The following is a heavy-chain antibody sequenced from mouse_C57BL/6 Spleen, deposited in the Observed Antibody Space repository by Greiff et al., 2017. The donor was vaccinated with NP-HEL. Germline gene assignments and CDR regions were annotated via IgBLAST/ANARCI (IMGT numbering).Heavy chain of an antibody. Sequence: QVQLQQSGPELVKPGASVKISCKASGYAFSSSWMNWVKQRPGKGLEWIGRIYPGDGDTNYNGKFKGKATLTADKSSSTAYMQLSSLTSEDSAVYFCARSAYYDYEGYFDVWGTGTTVTVSS. J-gene: IGHJ1*03. CDR3: ARSAYYDYEGYFDV. CDR1: GYAFSSSW. CDR2: IYPGDGDT. D-gene: IGHD2-4*01. V-gene: IGHV1-82*01.